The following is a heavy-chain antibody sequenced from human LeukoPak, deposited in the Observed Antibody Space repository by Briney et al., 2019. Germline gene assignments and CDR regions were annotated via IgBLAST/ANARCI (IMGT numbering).Heavy chain of an antibody. Sequence: GGSLRLSCAASGFTFSSYAMSWVRQAPGKGLEWVSAISGSGGSTYYADSVKGRFTISRGNSKNTLYLQMNSLKTEDTAVYYCTAPNVLRYFDWLLNAFDYWGQGTLVTVSS. CDR2: ISGSGGST. CDR3: TAPNVLRYFDWLLNAFDY. J-gene: IGHJ4*02. D-gene: IGHD3-9*01. CDR1: GFTFSSYA. V-gene: IGHV3-23*01.